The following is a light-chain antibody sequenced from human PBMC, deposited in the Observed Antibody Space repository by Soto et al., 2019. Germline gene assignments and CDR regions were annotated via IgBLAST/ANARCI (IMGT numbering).Light chain of an antibody. CDR3: QQYRDWPMT. Sequence: EIVMTQSPAILSVSPGERATLSCRASESVSSNLAWYQQKPGQAPRLLISGASTRATGIPVRFSGSGSGTDFTLTISSLQSEDFVFYYCQQYRDWPMTFGPGTKVDIK. V-gene: IGKV3-15*01. CDR2: GAS. CDR1: ESVSSN. J-gene: IGKJ3*01.